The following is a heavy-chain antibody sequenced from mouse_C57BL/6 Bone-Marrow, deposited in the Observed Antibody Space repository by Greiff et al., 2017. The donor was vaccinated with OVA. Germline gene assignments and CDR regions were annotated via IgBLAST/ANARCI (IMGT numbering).Heavy chain of an antibody. CDR3: ARHASYYSNYGFAY. Sequence: VKLMESGPGLVAPSQSLSITCTVSGFSLTSYGVHWVRQPPGKGLEWLVVIWSDGSTTYNSALKSRLSISKDNSKSQVFLKMNSLQTDDTAMYYCARHASYYSNYGFAYWGQGTLVTVSA. D-gene: IGHD2-5*01. CDR1: GFSLTSYG. J-gene: IGHJ3*01. V-gene: IGHV2-6-1*01. CDR2: IWSDGST.